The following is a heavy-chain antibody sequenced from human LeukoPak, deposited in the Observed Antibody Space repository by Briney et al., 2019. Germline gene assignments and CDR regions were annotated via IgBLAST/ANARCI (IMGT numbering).Heavy chain of an antibody. Sequence: SQTLSLTCTVSGGSISSGDYYWSWIRQPPGKGLEWIGYIYYSGSTYYNPSLKSRVTISVDTSKNQFPLKLSSVTAADTAVYYCARDYYYDSSGYRNDAFDIWGQGTMVTVSS. CDR2: IYYSGST. V-gene: IGHV4-30-4*08. CDR1: GGSISSGDYY. D-gene: IGHD3-22*01. CDR3: ARDYYYDSSGYRNDAFDI. J-gene: IGHJ3*02.